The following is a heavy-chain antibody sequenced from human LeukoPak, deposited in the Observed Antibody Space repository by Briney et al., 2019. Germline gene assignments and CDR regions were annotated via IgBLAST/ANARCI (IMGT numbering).Heavy chain of an antibody. CDR3: ARAYGTTVAYYFDY. D-gene: IGHD4-23*01. CDR2: IYYSGST. J-gene: IGHJ4*02. CDR1: GFSFSSYY. V-gene: IGHV4-59*08. Sequence: PSETLSLTCTVSGFSFSSYYWSWIRQPPGKGLEWIGYIYYSGSTNYNPSLKSRVTISVDTSKNQFSLKLSSVTAADTAVYYCARAYGTTVAYYFDYWGQGTLVTVSS.